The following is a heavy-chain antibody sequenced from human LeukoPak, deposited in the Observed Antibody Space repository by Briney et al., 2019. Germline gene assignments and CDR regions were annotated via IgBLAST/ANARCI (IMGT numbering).Heavy chain of an antibody. D-gene: IGHD6-13*01. CDR1: GGSISSYY. CDR2: IYYSGST. V-gene: IGHV4-59*08. Sequence: KPSETPSLTCTVSGGSISSYYWSWIRQPPGKGLEWIGYIYYSGSTNYNPSLKSRVTFSVDTSKTQFSLKLSSVTAADTAVYYCARRIAAADAFDIWGQGTMVTVSS. J-gene: IGHJ3*02. CDR3: ARRIAAADAFDI.